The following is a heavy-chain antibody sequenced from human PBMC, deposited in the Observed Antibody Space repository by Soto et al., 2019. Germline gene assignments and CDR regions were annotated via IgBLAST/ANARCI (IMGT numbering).Heavy chain of an antibody. CDR1: GYTFTSYG. D-gene: IGHD2-2*01. J-gene: IGHJ6*02. CDR2: ISAYNGNT. Sequence: GASVKVSCKASGYTFTSYGISWVRQAPGQGLEWMGWISAYNGNTNYAQKLQGRVTMTTDTSTSTAYMELRSLRSDDTAVYYCARDHLVYCSSTSCYQIVIGYYYYYCMDFWGQGTTVTVSS. V-gene: IGHV1-18*01. CDR3: ARDHLVYCSSTSCYQIVIGYYYYYCMDF.